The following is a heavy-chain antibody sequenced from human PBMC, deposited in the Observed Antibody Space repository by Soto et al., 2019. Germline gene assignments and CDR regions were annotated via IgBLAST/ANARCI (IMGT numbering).Heavy chain of an antibody. V-gene: IGHV4-39*01. CDR2: LSYSGST. CDR1: GGYITGSSFS. Sequence: QRQLRESGPGLVKPSETLSLTCSVSGGYITGSSFSWGLIRQSPGTGRQWIGSLSYSGSTHYNPSLTGRLDISAYTSKNAFSLELKLMTAADTATYFCARGLRWTRPFAFWGRGTLVTVSS. D-gene: IGHD3-16*01. J-gene: IGHJ4*02. CDR3: ARGLRWTRPFAF.